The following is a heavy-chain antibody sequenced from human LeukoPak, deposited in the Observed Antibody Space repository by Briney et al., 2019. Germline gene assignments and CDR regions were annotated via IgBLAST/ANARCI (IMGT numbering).Heavy chain of an antibody. V-gene: IGHV5-51*01. CDR2: IYPGDSDT. Sequence: GESLKISCKGSGYSFTSYWIGWVRQMPGKGLEWMGIIYPGDSDTRYSPSFQGQVTISADKSISTAYLQWSSLKASDTAMYYCARTRTVRGVPALYFDYWGQGTLVTVSS. D-gene: IGHD3-10*01. J-gene: IGHJ4*02. CDR3: ARTRTVRGVPALYFDY. CDR1: GYSFTSYW.